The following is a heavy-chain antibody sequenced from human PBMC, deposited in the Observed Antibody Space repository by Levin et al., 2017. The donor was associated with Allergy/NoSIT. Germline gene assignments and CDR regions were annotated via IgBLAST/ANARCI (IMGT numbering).Heavy chain of an antibody. D-gene: IGHD6-25*01. Sequence: PGGSLRLSCAASGFTFSVYYMHWVRQVPGKGLVWVSRVNGDESSTTYADSVKGRFTISRDNAKNTLFLQMNSLRAEDTAVYYCVREADAPAYHFDYWGQGTLVTVSS. CDR3: VREADAPAYHFDY. CDR2: VNGDESST. CDR1: GFTFSVYY. V-gene: IGHV3-74*01. J-gene: IGHJ4*02.